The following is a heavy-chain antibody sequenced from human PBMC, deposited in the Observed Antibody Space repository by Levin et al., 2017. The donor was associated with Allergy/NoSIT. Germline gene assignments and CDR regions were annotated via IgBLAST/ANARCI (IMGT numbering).Heavy chain of an antibody. Sequence: SQTLSLTCTVSGGSIRSSSYYWGWIRQPPGKGLEWIGSIDHSGSTYYNPSLKSRVTISVDTSKKQFSLQLTSVTATDTAVYYCARHLISLIRVVILWPNWFDPWGQGTLVTVSA. CDR3: ARHLISLIRVVILWPNWFDP. D-gene: IGHD3-10*01. J-gene: IGHJ5*02. CDR1: GGSIRSSSYY. CDR2: IDHSGST. V-gene: IGHV4-39*01.